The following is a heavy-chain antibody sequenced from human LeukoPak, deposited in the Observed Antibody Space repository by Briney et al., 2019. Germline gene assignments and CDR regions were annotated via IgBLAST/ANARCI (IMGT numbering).Heavy chain of an antibody. J-gene: IGHJ4*02. CDR1: GDSISGYY. CDR3: ARARAWHDTSGFYFDY. D-gene: IGHD3-22*01. Sequence: SETLSLTCTVSGDSISGYYCFWIRQSPGKALESIGYLYNSGSGTTNYSPSLKSRVTVSVDTSKNQFSLKLSSVTVADTAVYYCARARAWHDTSGFYFDYWGQGSQVTVAS. CDR2: LYNSGSGTT. V-gene: IGHV4-59*01.